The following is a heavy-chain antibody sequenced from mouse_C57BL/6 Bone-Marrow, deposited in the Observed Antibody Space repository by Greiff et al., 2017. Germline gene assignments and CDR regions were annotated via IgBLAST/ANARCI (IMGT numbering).Heavy chain of an antibody. D-gene: IGHD2-4*01. CDR2: IHPNSGST. CDR1: GYTFTSYW. Sequence: QVQLQQPGAELVKPGASVKLSCKASGYTFTSYWTHWVKQRPGQGLEWIGMIHPNSGSTNYNEKFKSKATLTVDKSSSTAYMQLSSLTSEDSAVYYCAYYDYDWYFDVWGTGTTVTVSS. J-gene: IGHJ1*03. V-gene: IGHV1-64*01. CDR3: AYYDYDWYFDV.